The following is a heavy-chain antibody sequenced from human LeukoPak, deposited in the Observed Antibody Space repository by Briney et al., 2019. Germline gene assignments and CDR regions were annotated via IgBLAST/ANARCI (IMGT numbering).Heavy chain of an antibody. CDR1: GGSISSYY. D-gene: IGHD2-2*01. CDR3: ARHSADCTGTSCYLFDP. CDR2: IYYSGNT. V-gene: IGHV4-59*08. Sequence: SETLSLTCTVSGGSISSYYWSWLRQPPGKGLEWIGYIYYSGNTNYNPSLESRVTISVDTSKNQFSLKLRTVTAADTAVYYCARHSADCTGTSCYLFDPWGQGTLVTVSS. J-gene: IGHJ5*02.